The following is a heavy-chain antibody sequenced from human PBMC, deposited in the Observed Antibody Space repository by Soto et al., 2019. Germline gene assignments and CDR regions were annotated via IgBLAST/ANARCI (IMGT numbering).Heavy chain of an antibody. V-gene: IGHV3-33*01. CDR1: GFSFRNYD. CDR2: MWYDGNNK. D-gene: IGHD3-10*01. CDR3: AREGIRGVIDF. Sequence: QVQLVESGGGVVQPGRSLRLSCRASGFSFRNYDMHWVRQAPGKGLEWVALMWYDGNNKYYVDSVKGRFTISRDNSKNTLHLQMNSLRAEDTAVYYCAREGIRGVIDFWGQGTLVTVSS. J-gene: IGHJ4*02.